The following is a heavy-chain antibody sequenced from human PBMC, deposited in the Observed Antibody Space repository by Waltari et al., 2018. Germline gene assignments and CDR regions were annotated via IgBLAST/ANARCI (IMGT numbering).Heavy chain of an antibody. Sequence: QVQLVQSGAEVKKPGSSVKVSCKASGGTFSSYTISWVRQAPGQGLEWLGRIIPILGIANDALKCQGRVTITADKSTSTAYMELSSLRSEDTAVYYCARDVTGFDPWGQGTLVTVSS. D-gene: IGHD5-18*01. CDR3: ARDVTGFDP. CDR2: IIPILGIA. J-gene: IGHJ5*02. V-gene: IGHV1-69*08. CDR1: GGTFSSYT.